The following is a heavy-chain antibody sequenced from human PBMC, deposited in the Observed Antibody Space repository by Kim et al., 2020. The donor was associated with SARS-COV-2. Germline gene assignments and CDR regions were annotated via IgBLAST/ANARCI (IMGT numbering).Heavy chain of an antibody. Sequence: SETLSLTCAVFGGSFNDFSWTWIRQSSGKGLEWIGEINQSGSTNYNPSLKSRVTISLDTSRNQFSLKVTSMTAADTAIYYCARGRVGVVPSPVLGLGPFWKYHYMDVWGKGAMVTVS. CDR2: INQSGST. V-gene: IGHV4-34*01. D-gene: IGHD3-3*01. CDR1: GGSFNDFS. CDR3: ARGRVGVVPSPVLGLGPFWKYHYMDV. J-gene: IGHJ6*03.